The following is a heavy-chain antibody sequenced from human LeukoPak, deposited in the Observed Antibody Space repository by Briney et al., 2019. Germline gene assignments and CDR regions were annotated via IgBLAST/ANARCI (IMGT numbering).Heavy chain of an antibody. CDR3: ATKSFFLLRFAFDI. J-gene: IGHJ3*02. D-gene: IGHD1-26*01. V-gene: IGHV1-24*01. CDR2: FDPEDGET. CDR1: GYTLTELS. Sequence: ASVKVSCEVSGYTLTELSMHWVRQAPGKGLEWMGGFDPEDGETIYAQKFQGRVTMTEDTSTDTAYMELSSLRSEDTAVYYCATKSFFLLRFAFDIWGQGTMVTVSS.